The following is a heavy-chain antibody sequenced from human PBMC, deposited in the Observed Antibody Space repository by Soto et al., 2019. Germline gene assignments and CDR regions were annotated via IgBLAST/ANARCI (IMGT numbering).Heavy chain of an antibody. D-gene: IGHD4-17*01. CDR3: VLINYGDST. J-gene: IGHJ5*02. V-gene: IGHV3-66*01. CDR2: IYSGGNT. CDR1: GFTVNGNY. Sequence: EVQLVESGGALVQPGGSLRLSCAASGFTVNGNYMGWVRQGPGRGLEWISVIYSGGNTDYTDSVKGRFTISRDNSSNTLSLQRNSLRAEDTAVYYCVLINYGDSTWGQGTLVTVSS.